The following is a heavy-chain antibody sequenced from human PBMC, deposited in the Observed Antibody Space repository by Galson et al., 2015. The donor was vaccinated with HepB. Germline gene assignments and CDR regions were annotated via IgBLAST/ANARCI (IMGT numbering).Heavy chain of an antibody. V-gene: IGHV1-18*01. J-gene: IGHJ6*02. D-gene: IGHD1-7*01. Sequence: SLKLSCKVSGYDFNKYGLSWVRQAPGQGLEWMGWVSGYDGSANYAPKFQGRVTMTTQKSTGTAFMEMRRLRSDDTAVYYCAGDSRLELQLNNYYSYGMDVWGQGTAVIVS. CDR3: AGDSRLELQLNNYYSYGMDV. CDR1: GYDFNKYG. CDR2: VSGYDGSA.